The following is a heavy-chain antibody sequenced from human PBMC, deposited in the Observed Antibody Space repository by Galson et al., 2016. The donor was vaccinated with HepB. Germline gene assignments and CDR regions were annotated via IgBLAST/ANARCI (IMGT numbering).Heavy chain of an antibody. D-gene: IGHD2-2*01. V-gene: IGHV3-30*18. Sequence: SLRLSCAASGFTFSNYGMHWVRQTPGKGLEWVAVISHDGNTQYYADSVKGRFSVSRDNSKNTLYLQMNSLRAEDTAIYYCAKVGRYCSSTSCLNWFDPWGQGTLVTVSS. CDR3: AKVGRYCSSTSCLNWFDP. CDR2: ISHDGNTQ. CDR1: GFTFSNYG. J-gene: IGHJ5*02.